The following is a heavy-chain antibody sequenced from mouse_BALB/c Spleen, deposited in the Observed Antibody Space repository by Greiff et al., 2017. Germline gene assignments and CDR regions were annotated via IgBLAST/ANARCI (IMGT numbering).Heavy chain of an antibody. J-gene: IGHJ3*01. Sequence: EVKLVESGGGLVKPGGSLKLSCAASGFTFSSYAMSWVRQSPEKRLEWVAEISSGGSYTYYPDTVTGRFTISRDNAKNTLYLEMSSLRSEDTAMYYCARGGGNHYWFAYWGQGTLVTVSA. CDR2: ISSGGSYT. CDR1: GFTFSSYA. CDR3: ARGGGNHYWFAY. D-gene: IGHD2-1*01. V-gene: IGHV5-9-4*01.